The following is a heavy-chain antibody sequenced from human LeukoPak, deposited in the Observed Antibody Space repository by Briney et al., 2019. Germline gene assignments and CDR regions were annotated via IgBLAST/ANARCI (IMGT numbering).Heavy chain of an antibody. J-gene: IGHJ4*02. CDR3: ARSVGATPLDY. CDR2: IYPSDSET. D-gene: IGHD1-26*01. CDR1: GYSFNSYW. Sequence: PGESLKISCKGSGYSFNSYWIVWVRQMPGKGLEWMGIIYPSDSETTYSPSFQGQVTISADKSINTAYLQWSSLTASDTAMYYCARSVGATPLDYWGQGTPVTVSS. V-gene: IGHV5-51*01.